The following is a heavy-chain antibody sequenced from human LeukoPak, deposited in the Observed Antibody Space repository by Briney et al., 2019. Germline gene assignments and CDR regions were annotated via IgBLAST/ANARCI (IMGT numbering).Heavy chain of an antibody. CDR1: GSGFTRYW. Sequence: GESLKISCKGSGSGFTRYWMGWVRAMPGTGLEWMGIIYPGDSDTRYSPSFQGQVTISADKSIPTAYLQWSSLKASDRALYFFARRAPWRYSGEWFDPWGQGTLVTVSS. V-gene: IGHV5-51*01. CDR3: ARRAPWRYSGEWFDP. J-gene: IGHJ5*02. CDR2: IYPGDSDT. D-gene: IGHD6-19*01.